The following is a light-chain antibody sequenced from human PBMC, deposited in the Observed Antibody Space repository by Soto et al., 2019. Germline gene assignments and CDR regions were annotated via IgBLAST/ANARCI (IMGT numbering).Light chain of an antibody. Sequence: EIVLTQSPGTLSLSPGERATLSCRASQSVRSSYLAWYQQKPGQAPRLLIYGASTRATGIPDRFSGSGSGTDFTLTISRLEPEDFAMYYCQQYGTSPQITFGPGTKVDIK. CDR1: QSVRSSY. V-gene: IGKV3-20*01. CDR2: GAS. CDR3: QQYGTSPQIT. J-gene: IGKJ3*01.